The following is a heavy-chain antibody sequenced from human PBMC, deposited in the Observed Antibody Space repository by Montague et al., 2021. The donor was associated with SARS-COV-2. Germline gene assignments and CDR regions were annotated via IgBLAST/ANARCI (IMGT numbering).Heavy chain of an antibody. V-gene: IGHV1-24*01. CDR2: FDPEHGET. D-gene: IGHD3-3*01. Sequence: SVKVSCKASGYTLSEVPIHWVRQAPGEGLEWMGSFDPEHGETLYTQKFQGRGTMTEDPSTETAYLELSNLISDDTATYYCATESILGVVIYAFAFWGQGTLVTVSS. CDR3: ATESILGVVIYAFAF. CDR1: GYTLSEVP. J-gene: IGHJ3*01.